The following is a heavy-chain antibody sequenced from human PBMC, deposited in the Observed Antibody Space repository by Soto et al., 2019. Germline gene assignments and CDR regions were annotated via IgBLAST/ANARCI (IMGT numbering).Heavy chain of an antibody. CDR1: GFTFSSYA. CDR2: ISVTGDT. Sequence: GGSLRLSCAAPGFTFSSYAMNWVRQVPGKGPEWVSHISVTGDTYYADSVKGRFTISRDNSKNTLFLQMNSLRAEDTAVYYCAKSLSMATSFDYWGQGTPVTVSS. D-gene: IGHD2-21*01. CDR3: AKSLSMATSFDY. V-gene: IGHV3-23*01. J-gene: IGHJ4*02.